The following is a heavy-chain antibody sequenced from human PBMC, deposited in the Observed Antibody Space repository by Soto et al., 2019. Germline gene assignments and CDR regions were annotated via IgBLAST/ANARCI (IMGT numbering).Heavy chain of an antibody. CDR3: ASSDDSSSWEFSTFDY. V-gene: IGHV4-59*01. J-gene: IGHJ4*02. CDR2: IYYSGST. CDR1: GGSISSYY. D-gene: IGHD6-13*01. Sequence: LSLTCTVSGGSISSYYWSWIRQPPWKGLEWIGYIYYSGSTNYNPSLKSRVTISVDTSKNQFSLKLSSVTAADTAVYYCASSDDSSSWEFSTFDYWGQGTLVTVSS.